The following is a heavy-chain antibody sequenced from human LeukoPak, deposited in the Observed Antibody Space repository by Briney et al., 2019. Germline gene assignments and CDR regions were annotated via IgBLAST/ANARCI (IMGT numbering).Heavy chain of an antibody. D-gene: IGHD1-26*01. V-gene: IGHV1-24*01. Sequence: ASVKVSCKVSGYTLTELSMHWVRQAPGKGLEWMGGFDPEDGETIYAQKFQGRVTMTEDTSTDTAYMELSSLRSEDTAVYYCARSVSGSYYHEFDYWGQGTLVTVSS. CDR1: GYTLTELS. CDR2: FDPEDGET. CDR3: ARSVSGSYYHEFDY. J-gene: IGHJ4*02.